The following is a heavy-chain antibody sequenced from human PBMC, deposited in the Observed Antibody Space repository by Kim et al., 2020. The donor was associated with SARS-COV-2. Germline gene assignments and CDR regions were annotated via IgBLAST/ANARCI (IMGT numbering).Heavy chain of an antibody. CDR2: IFYTGST. CDR1: GESTTRGGYY. J-gene: IGHJ4*02. CDR3: ESYYDSSGVFEY. D-gene: IGHD3-22*01. V-gene: IGHV4-31*03. Sequence: SETLSLTCTVSGESTTRGGYYWGWVRQQPVKGLEWIGYIFYTGSTFYNPSLQSRVSISVDPSENHFSLRLSSVTAADTAVYYCESYYDSSGVFEYWGQGTLVHVSS.